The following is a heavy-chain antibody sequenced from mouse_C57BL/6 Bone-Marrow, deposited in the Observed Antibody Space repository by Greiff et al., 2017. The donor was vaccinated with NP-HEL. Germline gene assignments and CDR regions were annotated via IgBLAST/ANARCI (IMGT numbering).Heavy chain of an antibody. Sequence: EVQVVESGGGLVQPGGSLKLSCAASGFTFSDYYMYWVRQTPEKRLEWVAYISNGGGSTYYPDTVKGRFTISRDNAKNTLYLQMSRLKSEDTAMYYCARQGGNYVGYYAMDYWGQGTSVTVSS. D-gene: IGHD2-1*01. CDR2: ISNGGGST. J-gene: IGHJ4*01. CDR3: ARQGGNYVGYYAMDY. CDR1: GFTFSDYY. V-gene: IGHV5-12*01.